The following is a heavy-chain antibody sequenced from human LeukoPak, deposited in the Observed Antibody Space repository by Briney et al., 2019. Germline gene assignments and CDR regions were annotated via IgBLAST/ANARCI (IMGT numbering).Heavy chain of an antibody. J-gene: IGHJ6*02. V-gene: IGHV3-33*01. Sequence: GGSLRLSCAASGFTFSSYGMLWVRQAPGKGLEWVAVIWYDGSNKYYADSVKGRFTISRDNSKNTLYLQMNSLRAEDTAVYYCAREEYYYYGMDVWGQGTTVTVSS. CDR3: AREEYYYYGMDV. CDR1: GFTFSSYG. CDR2: IWYDGSNK.